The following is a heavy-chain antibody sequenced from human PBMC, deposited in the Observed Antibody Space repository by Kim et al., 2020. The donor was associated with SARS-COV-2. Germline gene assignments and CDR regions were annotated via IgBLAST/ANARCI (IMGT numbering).Heavy chain of an antibody. CDR1: GYTFTSYG. J-gene: IGHJ3*02. CDR3: ARDYYDSSGPFRDDAFDI. Sequence: ASVKVSCKASGYTFTSYGISWVRQAPGQGLEWMGWISAYNGNTNYAQKLQGRVTMTTDTSTSTAYMELRSLRSDDTAVYYCARDYYDSSGPFRDDAFDIWGQGTMVTVSS. D-gene: IGHD3-22*01. CDR2: ISAYNGNT. V-gene: IGHV1-18*01.